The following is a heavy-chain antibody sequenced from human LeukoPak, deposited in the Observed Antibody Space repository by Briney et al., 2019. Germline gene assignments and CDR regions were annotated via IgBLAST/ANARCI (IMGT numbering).Heavy chain of an antibody. Sequence: SETLSLTCTVSGGSNSSSSYYWGWIRQPPGKGLEWIGSIYYSGSTYYNPSLKSRVTISVDTSKNQFSLKLSSVTAADTAVYYCARQGRSGWYKLGYFDYWGQGTLVTVSS. D-gene: IGHD6-19*01. CDR1: GGSNSSSSYY. CDR3: ARQGRSGWYKLGYFDY. J-gene: IGHJ4*02. V-gene: IGHV4-39*01. CDR2: IYYSGST.